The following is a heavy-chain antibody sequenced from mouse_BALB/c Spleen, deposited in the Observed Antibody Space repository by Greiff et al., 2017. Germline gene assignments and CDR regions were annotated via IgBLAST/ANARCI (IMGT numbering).Heavy chain of an antibody. V-gene: IGHV2-2*02. CDR1: GFSLTSYG. Sequence: VKLMESGPGLVPPSQSLSITCTVSGFSLTSYGVHWVRQSPGKGLEWLGVIWSGGSTDYNAAFISRLSISKDNSKSQVFFKMNSLQANDTAIYYCARNSYDGYYGYFDYWGQGTTLTVSS. CDR2: IWSGGST. CDR3: ARNSYDGYYGYFDY. J-gene: IGHJ2*01. D-gene: IGHD2-3*01.